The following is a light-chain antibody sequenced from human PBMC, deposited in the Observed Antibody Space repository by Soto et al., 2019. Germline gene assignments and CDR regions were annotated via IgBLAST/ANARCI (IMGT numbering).Light chain of an antibody. CDR1: ISDVGSHNL. CDR2: EVN. Sequence: QSALTHPASVSGSPGQSITISCTGTISDVGSHNLVSWYQQHPDKAPKLIIYEVNERPSGVSSRFSGSTSGNTASLTVSGLQPDDEADYHCCSFAGSNPFPYVFGTGTKLTVL. CDR3: CSFAGSNPFPYV. J-gene: IGLJ1*01. V-gene: IGLV2-23*02.